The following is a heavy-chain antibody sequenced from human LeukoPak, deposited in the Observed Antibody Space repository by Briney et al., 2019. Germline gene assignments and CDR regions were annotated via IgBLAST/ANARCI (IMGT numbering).Heavy chain of an antibody. D-gene: IGHD3-22*01. J-gene: IGHJ4*02. CDR2: ISGSGDTT. CDR3: ARARNNYDSSGFSALDY. Sequence: GGSLRLSCAASRFTFSNYAMSWVRQAPGKGLEWVSAISGSGDTTYYADSVKGRFTISRDNSQSTLYLQMNSLRAEDTAVYYCARARNNYDSSGFSALDYWGQGTLVTVSS. CDR1: RFTFSNYA. V-gene: IGHV3-23*01.